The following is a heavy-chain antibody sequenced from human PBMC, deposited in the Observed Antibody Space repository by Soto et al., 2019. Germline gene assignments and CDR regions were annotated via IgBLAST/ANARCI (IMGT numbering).Heavy chain of an antibody. CDR2: VNQDGSEQ. D-gene: IGHD2-15*01. Sequence: GGSLRLSCAASGFTFSNYWMSWVRQTPGKGLEWVAKVNQDGSEQFYVDSVKGRFTISRDNAKTSLYLQINRLRAEDTAMYYCARDAYGSSWFDFWGQGALVTVSS. CDR3: ARDAYGSSWFDF. V-gene: IGHV3-7*01. CDR1: GFTFSNYW. J-gene: IGHJ4*02.